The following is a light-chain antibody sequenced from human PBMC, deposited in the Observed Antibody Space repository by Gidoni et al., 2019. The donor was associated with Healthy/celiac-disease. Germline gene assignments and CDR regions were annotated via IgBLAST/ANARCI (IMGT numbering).Light chain of an antibody. CDR1: QSVSSY. V-gene: IGKV3-11*01. Sequence: VLTHSPATLSLSPGERATLSGRASQSVSSYLAWYQQNPGQAPRLLIYDASNRATGIPARCSGSASGTDFTLTISSLEPEDVAVYYCQQRSNWLFTFGGGTKVEIK. J-gene: IGKJ4*01. CDR2: DAS. CDR3: QQRSNWLFT.